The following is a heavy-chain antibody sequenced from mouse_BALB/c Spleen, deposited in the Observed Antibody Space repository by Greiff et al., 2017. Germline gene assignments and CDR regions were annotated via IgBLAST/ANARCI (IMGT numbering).Heavy chain of an antibody. Sequence: EVQLQESGPGLVKPSQSLSLTCTVTGYSITSDYAWNWIRQFPGNKLEWMGYISYSGSTSYNPSLKSRISITRDTSKNQFFLQLNSVTTEDTATYYCARQLGLRRSAMDYWGQGTSVTVSS. CDR3: ARQLGLRRSAMDY. CDR1: GYSITSDYA. V-gene: IGHV3-2*02. D-gene: IGHD3-1*01. CDR2: ISYSGST. J-gene: IGHJ4*01.